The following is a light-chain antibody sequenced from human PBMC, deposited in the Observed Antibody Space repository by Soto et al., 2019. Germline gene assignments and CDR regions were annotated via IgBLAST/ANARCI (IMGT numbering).Light chain of an antibody. Sequence: DILLTQYPATLSLSPGNRVTLSWGGNERISRSLDWYQQRPGQPPRILIYEASFRATGIPERFSASAYGTDLTLSISSLEPDDFAVYYRQLTQQRSSWTPIAFGPGTRWRL. CDR1: ERISRS. V-gene: IGKV3-11*01. J-gene: IGKJ5*01. CDR2: EAS. CDR3: QLTQQRSSWTPIA.